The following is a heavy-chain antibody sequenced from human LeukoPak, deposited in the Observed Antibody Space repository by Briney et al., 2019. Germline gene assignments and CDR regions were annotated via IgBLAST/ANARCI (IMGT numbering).Heavy chain of an antibody. J-gene: IGHJ4*02. Sequence: GRSLRLSCAASGFTFSSYAMHWVRQAPGKGLEWVAVISYDGSNKYYADSVKGRFTISRDNSKNTLYLQMSSLRTEDTAVYYCVNQISGWVYWGQGTLVTVSS. D-gene: IGHD6-19*01. CDR3: VNQISGWVY. CDR2: ISYDGSNK. V-gene: IGHV3-30*14. CDR1: GFTFSSYA.